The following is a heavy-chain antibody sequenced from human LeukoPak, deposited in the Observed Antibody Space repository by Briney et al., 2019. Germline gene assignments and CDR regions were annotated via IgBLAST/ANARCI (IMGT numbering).Heavy chain of an antibody. CDR2: INAGNGNT. D-gene: IGHD3-9*01. Sequence: ASVKVSCKAPGYTFTSYAMHWVRQAPGQRLEWMGWINAGNGNTKYSQKFQGRVTITRDTPASTAYMELSSLRSEDTAVYYCARDPYYDILTGHFSYLDVWGKGTTVTVSS. J-gene: IGHJ6*03. V-gene: IGHV1-3*01. CDR1: GYTFTSYA. CDR3: ARDPYYDILTGHFSYLDV.